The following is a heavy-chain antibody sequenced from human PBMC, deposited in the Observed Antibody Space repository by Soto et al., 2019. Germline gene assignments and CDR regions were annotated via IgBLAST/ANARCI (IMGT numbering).Heavy chain of an antibody. J-gene: IGHJ4*02. Sequence: EVQLLESGGGLVQPGGSLRLSCAASGFTFSSYAMSWVRQAPGKGLEWASAISGTGGSTYYADSVKGRFTISRDNSKNTLYLQMNSLRAEDTAVYYCAKDPSYCSGGSCYYFDYWCQGTLVTVSS. CDR3: AKDPSYCSGGSCYYFDY. D-gene: IGHD2-15*01. CDR2: ISGTGGST. V-gene: IGHV3-23*01. CDR1: GFTFSSYA.